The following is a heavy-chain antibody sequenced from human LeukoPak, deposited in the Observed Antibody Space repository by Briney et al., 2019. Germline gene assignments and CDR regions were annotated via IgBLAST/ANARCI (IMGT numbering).Heavy chain of an antibody. D-gene: IGHD5-18*01. CDR1: GGTFSSYA. V-gene: IGHV1-69*06. CDR3: ARDWAAAMGPGHYYYMDV. CDR2: IIPIFGTG. J-gene: IGHJ6*03. Sequence: GASVKVSCKASGGTFSSYAISWVRQAPGQGLEWMGGIIPIFGTGNYAQKFQGRVTITADKSTSTAYMELSRLRSDDTAVYYCARDWAAAMGPGHYYYMDVWGKGTTVTISS.